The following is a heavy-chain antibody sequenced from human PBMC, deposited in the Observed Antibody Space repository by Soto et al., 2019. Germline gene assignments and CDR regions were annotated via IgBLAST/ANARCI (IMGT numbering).Heavy chain of an antibody. D-gene: IGHD3-22*01. CDR1: GYTFTSYG. J-gene: IGHJ3*02. V-gene: IGHV1-18*04. Sequence: ASVKVSCKASGYTFTSYGISWVRQAPGQGLEWTGWISAYNGNTNYAQKLQGRVTMTPDTSTSTAYMELRSLRSDDTAVYYCARDDPYYYDSSGSNDAFDIWGQGTMVTVSS. CDR3: ARDDPYYYDSSGSNDAFDI. CDR2: ISAYNGNT.